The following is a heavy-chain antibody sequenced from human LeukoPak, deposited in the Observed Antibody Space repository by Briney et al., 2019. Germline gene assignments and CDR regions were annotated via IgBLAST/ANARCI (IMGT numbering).Heavy chain of an antibody. J-gene: IGHJ5*02. V-gene: IGHV4-34*01. D-gene: IGHD4-17*01. Sequence: SETLSLTCAVYGGSFSGYYWSWIRQPPGKGLEWIGEINHSGSTNYNPSLKSRVTILVDTSKNQFSLKLSSVTAADTAVYYCAVGTFDYGDYFVNNWFDPWGQGTLVTVSS. CDR3: AVGTFDYGDYFVNNWFDP. CDR2: INHSGST. CDR1: GGSFSGYY.